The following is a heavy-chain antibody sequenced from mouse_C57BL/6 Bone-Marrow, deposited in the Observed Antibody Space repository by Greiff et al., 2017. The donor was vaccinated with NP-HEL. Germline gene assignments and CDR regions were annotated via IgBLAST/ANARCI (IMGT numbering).Heavy chain of an antibody. CDR1: GYTFTSYW. J-gene: IGHJ2*01. Sequence: QVQLQQSGAELVMPGASVKLSCKASGYTFTSYWMHWVKQRPGQGLEWIGEIDPSDSYTNYNQKFKGKSTLTVDKSSSTAYMQLSSLTSEDSAVYYCARSGYYGSSRFDYWGQGTTLTVSS. CDR2: IDPSDSYT. CDR3: ARSGYYGSSRFDY. D-gene: IGHD1-1*01. V-gene: IGHV1-69*01.